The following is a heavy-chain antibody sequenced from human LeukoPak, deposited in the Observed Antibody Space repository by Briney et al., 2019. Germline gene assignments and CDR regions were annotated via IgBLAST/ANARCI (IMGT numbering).Heavy chain of an antibody. Sequence: KPSETLSLTCAVYGGSFSGYYWSWIRQPPGKGLEWIGEINHSVSTNYNPSLKSRVTISVDTSKNQFSLKLSSVTAADTAVYYCTREPRDSYGSANYGFDYWGQGTLVTVSS. CDR3: TREPRDSYGSANYGFDY. J-gene: IGHJ4*02. CDR1: GGSFSGYY. CDR2: INHSVST. D-gene: IGHD3-10*01. V-gene: IGHV4-34*01.